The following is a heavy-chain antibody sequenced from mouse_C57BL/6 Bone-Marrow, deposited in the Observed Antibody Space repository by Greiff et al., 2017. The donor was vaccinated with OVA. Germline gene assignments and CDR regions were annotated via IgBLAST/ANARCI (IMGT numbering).Heavy chain of an antibody. J-gene: IGHJ3*01. CDR3: ARDYYGSSPWFAY. V-gene: IGHV3-6*01. CDR2: ISYDGRN. D-gene: IGHD1-1*01. Sequence: VQLQQSGPGLVKPSQSLSLTCSVTGYSITSGYYWNWIRQFPGNQLEWMGYISYDGRNNYNPPLKKRIANTRDTSKNQFVLKLNSVTTEDTATYYCARDYYGSSPWFAYGGQGTLVTVSA. CDR1: GYSITSGYY.